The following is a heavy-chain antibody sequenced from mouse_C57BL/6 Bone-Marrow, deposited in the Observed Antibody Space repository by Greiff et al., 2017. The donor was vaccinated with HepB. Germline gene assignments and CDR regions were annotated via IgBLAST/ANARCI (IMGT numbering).Heavy chain of an antibody. CDR3: ASYSNYVDY. Sequence: VQLQQSGPELVKPGASVKISCKASGYSFTDYNMNWVKKSNGKSLEWIGVINPNYGTTSYNQKFKGKATLTVDKSSSTAYMQIKSLTSEDSAVYYCASYSNYVDYWGQGTSVTVSS. CDR1: GYSFTDYN. CDR2: INPNYGTT. V-gene: IGHV1-39*01. J-gene: IGHJ4*01. D-gene: IGHD2-5*01.